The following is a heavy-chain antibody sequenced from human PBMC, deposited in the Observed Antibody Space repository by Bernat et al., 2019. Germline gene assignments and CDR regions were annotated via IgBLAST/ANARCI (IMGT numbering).Heavy chain of an antibody. V-gene: IGHV1-18*01. CDR2: LSAYNGDT. D-gene: IGHD3-16*01. Sequence: QVQLVQSGPEVKRPGDSVKVSCEASGYTFNTYSLTWVRQAPGQGLEWMGWLSAYNGDTSSAQKFQGRVTMTTDTSTSTAYMELRSVTSDDTAVYYCARGTTVILTHLDYWGQGTPVTVSS. CDR1: GYTFNTYS. J-gene: IGHJ4*02. CDR3: ARGTTVILTHLDY.